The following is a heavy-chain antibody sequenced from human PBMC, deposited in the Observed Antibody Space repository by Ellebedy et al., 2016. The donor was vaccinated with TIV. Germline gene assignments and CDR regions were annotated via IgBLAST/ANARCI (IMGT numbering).Heavy chain of an antibody. V-gene: IGHV3-48*04. D-gene: IGHD2-8*01. J-gene: IGHJ4*02. Sequence: GESLKISCVASGFTFSTYSMNWVRQAPGKGLEWVSYISSDSSTIYYADSVKGRFTISRDNAKHSLYLQMNSLRAEDTAVYYCARSRGVSYWGQGTLVTVSS. CDR3: ARSRGVSY. CDR2: ISSDSSTI. CDR1: GFTFSTYS.